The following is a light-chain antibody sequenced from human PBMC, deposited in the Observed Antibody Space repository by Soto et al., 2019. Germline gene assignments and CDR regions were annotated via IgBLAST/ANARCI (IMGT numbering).Light chain of an antibody. V-gene: IGKV3-20*01. CDR1: QSVSNNY. J-gene: IGKJ5*01. CDR2: GAS. Sequence: EIVLTQSPGTLSLSPGERATLSCRASQSVSNNYLAWYQQKPGQAPRLLIYGASNRDTGIPDRFSGSGSGTDFTLTITRLEPEDSEVYFCQQYTGQPTTFGQGTRLEIK. CDR3: QQYTGQPTT.